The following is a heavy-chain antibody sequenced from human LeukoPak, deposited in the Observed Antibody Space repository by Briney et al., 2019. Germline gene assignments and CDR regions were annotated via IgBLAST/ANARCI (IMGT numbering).Heavy chain of an antibody. CDR1: GFTFSSYG. D-gene: IGHD4-17*01. Sequence: GGSLRLSCAASGFTFSSYGMHWVRQAPGKGLEWVAVISYDGSNKYYADSVKGRFTISRDNSKNTLYLQMNSLRAEDTAVYYCAKGDYEAYFDYWGHGTLVTVSS. V-gene: IGHV3-30*18. J-gene: IGHJ4*01. CDR3: AKGDYEAYFDY. CDR2: ISYDGSNK.